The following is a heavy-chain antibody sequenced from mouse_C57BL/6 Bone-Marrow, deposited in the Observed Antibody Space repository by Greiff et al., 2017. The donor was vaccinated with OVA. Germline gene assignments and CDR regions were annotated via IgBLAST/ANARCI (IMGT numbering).Heavy chain of an antibody. CDR3: TRVPYYYGSSFWAMDY. J-gene: IGHJ4*01. V-gene: IGHV5-9-1*02. D-gene: IGHD1-1*01. CDR2: ISSGGDYI. Sequence: VQLKESGEGLVKPGGSLKLSCAASGFTFSSYAMSWVRQTPEKRLEWVAYISSGGDYIYYADTVKGRFTISRDNARNTLYLQMSSLKSEDTAMYYCTRVPYYYGSSFWAMDYWGQGTSVTVSS. CDR1: GFTFSSYA.